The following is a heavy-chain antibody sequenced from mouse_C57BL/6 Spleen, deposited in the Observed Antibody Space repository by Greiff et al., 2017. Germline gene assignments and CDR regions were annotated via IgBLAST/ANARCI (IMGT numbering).Heavy chain of an antibody. Sequence: EVQLQQSGPELVKPGASVKMSCKASGYTFTDYNMHWVKQSHGKSLEWIGYINPNNGGTSYNQKFKGKATLTVNKSSSTAYMELRSLTSEDSAVYYCAGYYYGTPYFDYWGQGTTLTVSS. CDR3: AGYYYGTPYFDY. D-gene: IGHD1-1*01. CDR1: GYTFTDYN. V-gene: IGHV1-22*01. CDR2: INPNNGGT. J-gene: IGHJ2*01.